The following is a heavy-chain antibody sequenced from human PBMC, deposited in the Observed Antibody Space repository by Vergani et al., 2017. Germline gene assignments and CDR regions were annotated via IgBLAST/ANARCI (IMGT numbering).Heavy chain of an antibody. CDR2: MNPKSGNS. J-gene: IGHJ5*02. V-gene: IGHV1-8*01. D-gene: IGHD2-15*01. CDR3: ARAPGRRCSGGSCYLSFRWFDP. Sequence: QVQLVQSGAEVKKPGASVKVSCWASGYTFIEYDIDWVRQAAGQGLEWMGWMNPKSGNSGFAQKFQGRVTMTKDTSISTAYMVLNSRTSEVTAVYYCARAPGRRCSGGSCYLSFRWFDPWGQGTLVTVFS. CDR1: GYTFIEYD.